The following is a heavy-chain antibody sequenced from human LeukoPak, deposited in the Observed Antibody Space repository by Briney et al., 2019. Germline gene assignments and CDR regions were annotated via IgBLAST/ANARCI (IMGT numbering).Heavy chain of an antibody. J-gene: IGHJ4*02. CDR2: IYSGGST. V-gene: IGHV3-66*01. CDR1: GFTVSSNY. D-gene: IGHD3-3*01. Sequence: GGSLRLSCAASGFTVSSNYMSWVRQAPGKGLEWVSVIYSGGSTYYADSVKGRFTISRDNSKNTLYLQMNSLRVEDTAVYYCASSPGLRFFDYWGQGTLVTVSS. CDR3: ASSPGLRFFDY.